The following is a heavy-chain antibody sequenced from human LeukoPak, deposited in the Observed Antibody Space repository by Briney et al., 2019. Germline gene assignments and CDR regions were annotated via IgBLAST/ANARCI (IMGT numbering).Heavy chain of an antibody. CDR2: ISSSSSTI. J-gene: IGHJ4*02. CDR1: GFTFSDYY. CDR3: AREGAYYDILTGYYTAYYFDY. V-gene: IGHV3-11*04. Sequence: PGGSLRLSCAASGFTFSDYYMSWIRQAPGKGLEWVSYISSSSSTIYYADSVKGRFTISRDNAKNSLYLQMNSLRAEDTAVYYCAREGAYYDILTGYYTAYYFDYWGQGTLVTVSS. D-gene: IGHD3-9*01.